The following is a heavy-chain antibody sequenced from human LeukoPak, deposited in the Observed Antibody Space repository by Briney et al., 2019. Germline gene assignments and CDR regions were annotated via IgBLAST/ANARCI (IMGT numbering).Heavy chain of an antibody. CDR1: GFTFSSYW. CDR2: IKQDGSEK. D-gene: IGHD2-8*01. V-gene: IGHV3-7*01. Sequence: GGSLRLSCAASGFTFSSYWMSWVRQAPGKGLEWVANIKQDGSEKYYVDSVKGRFTISRDNAKNSLYLQTNSLRAEDTAMYYCARGDGVGRTNGGYYFAYWGQGTLVTVSS. J-gene: IGHJ4*02. CDR3: ARGDGVGRTNGGYYFAY.